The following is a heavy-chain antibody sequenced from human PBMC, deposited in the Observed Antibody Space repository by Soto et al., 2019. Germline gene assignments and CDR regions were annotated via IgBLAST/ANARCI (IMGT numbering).Heavy chain of an antibody. V-gene: IGHV4-31*03. CDR1: GGSISSGGYY. J-gene: IGHJ4*02. CDR2: IYYSGST. CDR3: ARHSRYYYDSSGYSRDSPFDY. D-gene: IGHD3-22*01. Sequence: QVQLQESGPGLVKPSQTLSLTCTVSGGSISSGGYYWSWIRQHPGKGLEWIGYIYYSGSTYYNPSLKSRVTISVDTSKNQFSLKLSSVTAADTAVYYSARHSRYYYDSSGYSRDSPFDYWGQGTLVTVSS.